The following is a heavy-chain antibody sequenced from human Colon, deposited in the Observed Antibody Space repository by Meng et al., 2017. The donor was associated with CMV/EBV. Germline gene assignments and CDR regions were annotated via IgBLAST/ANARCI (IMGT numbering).Heavy chain of an antibody. Sequence: KATGYTFNRYGISWVRQAPGQGLEWMGWISAYNGNTNYAQKLQGRVTMTTDTSTSTAYMELRSLRSDDTAVYYCARGNADTAMVSDYWGQGTLVTVSS. J-gene: IGHJ4*02. CDR1: GYTFNRYG. D-gene: IGHD5-18*01. V-gene: IGHV1-18*01. CDR2: ISAYNGNT. CDR3: ARGNADTAMVSDY.